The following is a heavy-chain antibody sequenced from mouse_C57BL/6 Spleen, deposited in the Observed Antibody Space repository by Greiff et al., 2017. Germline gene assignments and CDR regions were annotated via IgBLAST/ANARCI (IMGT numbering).Heavy chain of an antibody. CDR2: ISSGGSYT. Sequence: EVQGVESGGDLVQPGGSLKLSCAASGFTFSSYGMSWVRQTPDKRLEWVATISSGGSYTYYPDSVKGRFTISRDNAKNTLYLQMSSLKSEDTAMYYCARQQYYGSSYDAMDYWGQGTSVTVSS. V-gene: IGHV5-6*01. CDR3: ARQQYYGSSYDAMDY. D-gene: IGHD1-1*01. J-gene: IGHJ4*01. CDR1: GFTFSSYG.